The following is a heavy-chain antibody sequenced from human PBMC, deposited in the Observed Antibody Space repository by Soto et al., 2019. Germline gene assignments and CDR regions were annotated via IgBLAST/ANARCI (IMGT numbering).Heavy chain of an antibody. D-gene: IGHD3-22*01. J-gene: IGHJ4*02. V-gene: IGHV1-69*06. Sequence: ASVKVSCKASGGTFSSYAISWVLQAPGQGLEWMGGIIPIFGTANYAQKFQGRVTITADKSTSTAYMELSSLRSEDTAVYYCARSYDSSGYFDYWGQGTLVTVSS. CDR1: GGTFSSYA. CDR2: IIPIFGTA. CDR3: ARSYDSSGYFDY.